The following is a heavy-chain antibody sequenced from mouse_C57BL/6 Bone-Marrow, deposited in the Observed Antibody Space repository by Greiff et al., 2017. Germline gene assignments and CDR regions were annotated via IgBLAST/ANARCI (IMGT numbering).Heavy chain of an antibody. V-gene: IGHV5-9-1*02. CDR3: TRDDYYGSSLFDY. J-gene: IGHJ2*01. D-gene: IGHD1-1*01. CDR2: IGSGGDYL. Sequence: EVKLVESGEGLVKPGGSLKLSCAASGFTFSSYAMSWVRQTPEKRLEWVAYIGSGGDYLYYADTVKGRFPISRDNARNTLYRQMSRLKSEDTAMYYCTRDDYYGSSLFDYWGQGTTLTVSS. CDR1: GFTFSSYA.